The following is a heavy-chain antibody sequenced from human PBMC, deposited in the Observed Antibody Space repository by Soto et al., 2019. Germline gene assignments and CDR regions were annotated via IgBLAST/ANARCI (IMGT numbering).Heavy chain of an antibody. CDR2: IYYSGST. J-gene: IGHJ4*02. Sequence: QVQLQESGPGLVKPSQTLSLTCTVSGGSISSGGYYWSWIRQHPGKGLEWIGYIYYSGSTYYNPSFKSRVTSSVDTSKNQFSLKLSSVTSAYTAVYYCAREGGDYGIADWGQGTLVTVSS. CDR1: GGSISSGGYY. V-gene: IGHV4-31*03. CDR3: AREGGDYGIAD. D-gene: IGHD4-17*01.